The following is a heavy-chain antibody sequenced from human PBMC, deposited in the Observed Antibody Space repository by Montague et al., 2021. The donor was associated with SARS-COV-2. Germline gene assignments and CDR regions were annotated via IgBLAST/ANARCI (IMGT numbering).Heavy chain of an antibody. J-gene: IGHJ4*02. CDR1: GGSISSYY. CDR3: AGGRERSLLERPLDY. V-gene: IGHV4-59*01. D-gene: IGHD1-26*01. CDR2: IYYSGST. Sequence: SETLSLTCTVSGGSISSYYWSWIRQPPGKGLEWIGYIYYSGSTNCNPSLKSRVTISVHTSTNQFSLKLSSVTAADTAVYYCAGGRERSLLERPLDYWGQGTLVTVSS.